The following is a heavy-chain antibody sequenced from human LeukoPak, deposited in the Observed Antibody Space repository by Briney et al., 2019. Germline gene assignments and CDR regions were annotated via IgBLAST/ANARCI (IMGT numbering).Heavy chain of an antibody. D-gene: IGHD1-1*01. CDR2: ISYSENT. V-gene: IGHV4-30-4*01. Sequence: SQTLSLTCTVSGDSVNSGDNYWTWIRQPPGKGLEWIGFISYSENTFYNPPLKSRVSMSFDTSKNHFSLKLSSVTAADTAVYYCARGTTLDYWGQGTLVTVSS. CDR3: ARGTTLDY. J-gene: IGHJ4*02. CDR1: GDSVNSGDNY.